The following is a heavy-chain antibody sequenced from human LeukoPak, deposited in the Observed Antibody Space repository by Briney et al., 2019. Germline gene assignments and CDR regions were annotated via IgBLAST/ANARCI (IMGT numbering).Heavy chain of an antibody. D-gene: IGHD3-10*01. CDR3: AREGGSGSYFDY. J-gene: IGHJ4*02. V-gene: IGHV1-69*04. CDR2: IIPILGIA. CDR1: GGTFSSYA. Sequence: SVKVSCKASGGTFSSYAISWVRQAPGQGLEWMGRIIPILGIANYAQKFQGRVTITADKSTSTAYMELSSLRSEDTAVYYCAREGGSGSYFDYWGQGTLVTVSS.